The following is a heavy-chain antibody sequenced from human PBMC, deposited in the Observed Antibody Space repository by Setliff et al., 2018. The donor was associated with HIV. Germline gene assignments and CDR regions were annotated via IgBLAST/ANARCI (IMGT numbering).Heavy chain of an antibody. CDR2: IYHSGST. CDR1: GGSIRSHS. J-gene: IGHJ4*02. CDR3: ARWTYYHASGSYRGKFDY. D-gene: IGHD3-10*01. V-gene: IGHV4-59*04. Sequence: PSETLSLTCTVSGGSIRSHSWSWIRQPPGKGLEWIGYIYHSGSTYYNPSLKSRVTISVDRSKNQFSLKLSSVTAADTAVYYCARWTYYHASGSYRGKFDYWGQGTLVTVSS.